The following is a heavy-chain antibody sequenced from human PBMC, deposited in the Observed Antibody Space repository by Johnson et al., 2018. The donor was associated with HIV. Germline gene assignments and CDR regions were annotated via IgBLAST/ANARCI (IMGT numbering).Heavy chain of an antibody. D-gene: IGHD6-6*01. J-gene: IGHJ3*02. Sequence: VESGGDVVRPGGSLTLSCEVSGFTFTDHGMTWVRQAPGKGLEWVSGISWNSGSIGYADSVKGRFPISRDNAKNSLYLQMNSLRAEDTALYYCAKGSIAARWGAFDIWGQGTMVTVSS. CDR2: ISWNSGSI. V-gene: IGHV3-9*01. CDR3: AKGSIAARWGAFDI. CDR1: GFTFTDHG.